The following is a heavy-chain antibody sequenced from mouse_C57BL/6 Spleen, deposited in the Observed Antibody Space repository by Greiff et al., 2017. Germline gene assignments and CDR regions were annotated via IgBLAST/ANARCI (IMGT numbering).Heavy chain of an antibody. CDR2: IYPGDGDT. D-gene: IGHD1-1*01. J-gene: IGHJ1*03. Sequence: QVQLQQSGAELVKPGASVKISCKASGYAFSSYWMNWVKQRPGKGLEWIGQIYPGDGDTNYNGKFKGKATLTADKSSSTAYMQLSSLTSEDSAVYFCARSGITTVVEGYFDVWGTGTTVTVSS. V-gene: IGHV1-80*01. CDR3: ARSGITTVVEGYFDV. CDR1: GYAFSSYW.